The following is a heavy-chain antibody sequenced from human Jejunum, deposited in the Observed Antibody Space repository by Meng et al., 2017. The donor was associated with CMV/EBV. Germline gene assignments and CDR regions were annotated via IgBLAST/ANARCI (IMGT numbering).Heavy chain of an antibody. CDR1: GYNFNTYG. CDR3: AKQGYSNDLDD. D-gene: IGHD4-11*01. Sequence: KASGYNFNTYGISWVRQAPGQGLEWMGWITPYDGRTNLAHKFQDRVTMTTDTFMTTGYMELRSLRSDDTAVYFCAKQGYSNDLDDWGQGTLVTVSS. CDR2: ITPYDGRT. V-gene: IGHV1-18*01. J-gene: IGHJ4*02.